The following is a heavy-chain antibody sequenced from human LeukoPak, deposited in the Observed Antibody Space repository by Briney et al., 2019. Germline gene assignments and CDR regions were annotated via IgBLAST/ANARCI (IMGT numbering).Heavy chain of an antibody. J-gene: IGHJ3*02. V-gene: IGHV3-23*01. D-gene: IGHD3-10*01. Sequence: QSGGSLRLSCAASGFTFSTYAMTWVRQAPGKGLEWVSAISGSGVSTHYTDSVKGRFTISRDNSKNTLYLQMNSLRAEDTAVYYCAKCVGRYGFDIWGQGTGVTVSS. CDR1: GFTFSTYA. CDR3: AKCVGRYGFDI. CDR2: ISGSGVST.